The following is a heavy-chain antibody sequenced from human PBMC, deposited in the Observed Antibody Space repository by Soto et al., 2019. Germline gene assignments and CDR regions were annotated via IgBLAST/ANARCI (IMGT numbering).Heavy chain of an antibody. CDR2: IYHSGST. Sequence: PSETLSLTCAVSGYSISSGYYWGCIRQSPGRGLEWIGSIYHSGSTYYNPSLKSRVTISVDTSKNQFSLKLSSVTAADTAVYYCARDDIVVVTDWGQGTMVTVSS. CDR1: GYSISSGYY. CDR3: ARDDIVVVTD. V-gene: IGHV4-38-2*02. D-gene: IGHD2-21*02. J-gene: IGHJ3*01.